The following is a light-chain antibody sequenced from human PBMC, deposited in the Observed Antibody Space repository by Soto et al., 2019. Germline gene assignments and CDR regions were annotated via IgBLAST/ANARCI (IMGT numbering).Light chain of an antibody. Sequence: EIVLTQSPGTLSLSPGERATLSCRASQSVSSSYLAWYQQKPGQAPRLLIYGASSTATGNPDRFSVSGSGTDFYLIISRLEPDEFAVYYFQQYGSSQFRFGPGTNVDI. V-gene: IGKV3-20*01. CDR2: GAS. J-gene: IGKJ3*01. CDR1: QSVSSSY. CDR3: QQYGSSQFR.